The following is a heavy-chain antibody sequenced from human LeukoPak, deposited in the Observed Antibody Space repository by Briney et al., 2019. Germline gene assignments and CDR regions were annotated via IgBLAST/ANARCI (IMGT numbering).Heavy chain of an antibody. V-gene: IGHV1-69*06. CDR3: ARGGYLDYYYYGMDV. J-gene: IGHJ6*04. D-gene: IGHD5-18*01. CDR2: IIPIFGTA. CDR1: GGTFSSYA. Sequence: SVKVSCKASGGTFSSYAISWVRQAPGQGLEWMGGIIPIFGTANYAQKFQGRVTITADKSTSTAYMELSSLRSEDTAVYYCARGGYLDYYYYGMDVWGKGTTVTVSS.